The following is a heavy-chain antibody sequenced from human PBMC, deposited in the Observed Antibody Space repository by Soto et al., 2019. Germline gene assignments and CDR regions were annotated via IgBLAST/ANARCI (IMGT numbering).Heavy chain of an antibody. CDR2: IYYSGST. Sequence: PSETLSLTCTVSGGSISSSSYYWGWIRQPPGKGLEWIGSIYYSGSTYYNPSLKSRVTISVDTSKNQFPLKLSSVTAADTAVYYCARQDSSLDYFDNWGQGTLVTVSS. D-gene: IGHD6-13*01. CDR1: GGSISSSSYY. CDR3: ARQDSSLDYFDN. J-gene: IGHJ4*02. V-gene: IGHV4-39*01.